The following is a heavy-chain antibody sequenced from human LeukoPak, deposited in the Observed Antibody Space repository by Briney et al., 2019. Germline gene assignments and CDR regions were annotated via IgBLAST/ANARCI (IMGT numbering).Heavy chain of an antibody. CDR2: INPANGNT. CDR3: ARGDREMATIFDY. V-gene: IGHV1-3*01. Sequence: ASVKVSCKASGYPFRSYVIHWLRQAPGQNLEWIGWINPANGNTKYSRNFQGRVTITRDTSASTAYMELSSLRSEDTAVYYCARGDREMATIFDYWGQGTLVTVSS. D-gene: IGHD5-24*01. J-gene: IGHJ4*02. CDR1: GYPFRSYV.